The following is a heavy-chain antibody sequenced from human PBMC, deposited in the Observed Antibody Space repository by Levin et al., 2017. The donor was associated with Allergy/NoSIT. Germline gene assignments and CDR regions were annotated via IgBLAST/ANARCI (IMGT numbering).Heavy chain of an antibody. V-gene: IGHV4-34*01. Sequence: GSLRLSCAVYGGSFSGYYWSWIRQPPGKGLEWIGEINHSGSTNYNPSLKSRVTISVDTSKNQFSLKLSSVTAADTAVYYCARANQESRDGYNWATHPAYYYYYYGMDVWGQGTTVTVSS. J-gene: IGHJ6*02. CDR3: ARANQESRDGYNWATHPAYYYYYYGMDV. D-gene: IGHD5-24*01. CDR2: INHSGST. CDR1: GGSFSGYY.